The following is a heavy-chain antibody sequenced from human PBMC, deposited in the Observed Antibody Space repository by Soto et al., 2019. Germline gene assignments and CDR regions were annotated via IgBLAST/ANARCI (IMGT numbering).Heavy chain of an antibody. CDR3: ARYGTGPTRYYYYAMDV. CDR1: GYTFTNYG. CDR2: ISAYNGNT. J-gene: IGHJ6*02. V-gene: IGHV1-18*01. Sequence: ASVKVSCKASGYTFTNYGISWVRQAPGQGLEWMGWISAYNGNTQNAQRFQGRVTMTTDTSTKTVYMELRSLTSDDTAVYYCARYGTGPTRYYYYAMDVWGQGTTVTVSS. D-gene: IGHD1-1*01.